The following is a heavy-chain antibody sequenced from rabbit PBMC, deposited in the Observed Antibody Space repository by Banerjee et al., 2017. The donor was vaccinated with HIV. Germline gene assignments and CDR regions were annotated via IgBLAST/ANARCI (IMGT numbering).Heavy chain of an antibody. V-gene: IGHV1S45*01. CDR3: ARVAYDSTVGYYDGYYFIL. J-gene: IGHJ4*01. CDR1: GFSFSDRDV. Sequence: QEQLVESGGGLVQPEGSLTLTCKASGFSFSDRDVMCWVRQAPGKGLEWIACINASTGKPVYATWAKGRFTISRTSSTTVTLRMTSLTAADRATYFCARVAYDSTVGYYDGYYFILWGPGTLVTVS. CDR2: INASTGKP. D-gene: IGHD1-1*01.